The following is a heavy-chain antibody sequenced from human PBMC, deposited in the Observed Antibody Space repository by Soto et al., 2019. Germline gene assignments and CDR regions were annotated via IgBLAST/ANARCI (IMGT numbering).Heavy chain of an antibody. J-gene: IGHJ6*03. V-gene: IGHV4-34*01. CDR1: GGSFSGYY. Sequence: SETLSLTCAVYGGSFSGYYWSWIRQPPGKGLEWIGEINHSGSTNYNPSLKSRVTISVDTSKNQFSLKLSSVTAADTAVYYCARDYSTATNYYYYYMDVWGKGTTVTVSS. CDR2: INHSGST. CDR3: ARDYSTATNYYYYYMDV. D-gene: IGHD4-4*01.